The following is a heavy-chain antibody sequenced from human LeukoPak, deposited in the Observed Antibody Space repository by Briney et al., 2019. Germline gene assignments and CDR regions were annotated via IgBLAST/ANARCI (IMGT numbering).Heavy chain of an antibody. CDR1: GYTLTELS. CDR2: FDPEDGET. CDR3: ATDRDTMVQGVITAFDI. V-gene: IGHV1-24*01. J-gene: IGHJ3*02. D-gene: IGHD3-10*01. Sequence: ASVKVSCKVSGYTLTELSMHWVRQAPGKGVEWMGGFDPEDGETIYAQKFQGRVTMTEDTSTDTAYMELSSLRSEDTAVYYCATDRDTMVQGVITAFDIWGQGTMVTVSS.